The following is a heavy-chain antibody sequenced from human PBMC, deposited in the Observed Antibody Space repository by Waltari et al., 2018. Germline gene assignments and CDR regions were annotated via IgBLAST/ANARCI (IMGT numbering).Heavy chain of an antibody. CDR1: GFTFDDXA. Sequence: EVQLVESGGGLVQXGRSXRLSCAASGFTFDDXAMHWXRQAPGKGLEWFSCISWNSGSIGYADSVKGRFTISRDNAKNSLYLQMNXLRAEDMALYYCAKDIAAAPDAFDIWGQGTMVXXSS. J-gene: IGHJ3*02. CDR2: ISWNSGSI. CDR3: AKDIAAAPDAFDI. V-gene: IGHV3-9*03. D-gene: IGHD6-13*01.